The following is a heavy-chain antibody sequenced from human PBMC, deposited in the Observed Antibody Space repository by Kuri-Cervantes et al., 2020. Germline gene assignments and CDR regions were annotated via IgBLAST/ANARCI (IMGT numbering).Heavy chain of an antibody. D-gene: IGHD4-17*01. CDR3: ATAGADYGDYYYYGMDV. CDR1: GYTFTSYY. J-gene: IGHJ6*02. V-gene: IGHV1-46*01. Sequence: ASVKVSCKASGYTFTSYYMHWVRQAPGQGLEWMGIINPSGGSTSYAQKFQGRVTMTRDTSTSTVYMELSSLRSEDTAVYYCATAGADYGDYYYYGMDVWGQGTTVTVSS. CDR2: INPSGGST.